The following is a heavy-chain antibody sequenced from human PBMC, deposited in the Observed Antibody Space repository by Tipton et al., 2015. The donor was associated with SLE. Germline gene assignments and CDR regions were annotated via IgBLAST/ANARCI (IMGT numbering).Heavy chain of an antibody. Sequence: LSLTCAVYGGSFSGYYWSWIRRHPGKGPEWIGYIYYSGSTYYNPSLKSRVTISVDTSKNQFSLKLSSVTAADTAVYYCARSYSSGWFFDYWGQGTLVTVSS. J-gene: IGHJ4*02. CDR2: IYYSGST. CDR3: ARSYSSGWFFDY. CDR1: GGSFSGYY. D-gene: IGHD6-19*01. V-gene: IGHV4-31*11.